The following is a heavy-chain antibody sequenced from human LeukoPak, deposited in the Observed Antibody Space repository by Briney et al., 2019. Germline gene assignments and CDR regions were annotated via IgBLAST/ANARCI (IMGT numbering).Heavy chain of an antibody. V-gene: IGHV4-59*01. CDR2: IYYSGST. D-gene: IGHD3-10*01. J-gene: IGHJ4*02. CDR3: AGGRSGSYYIPNFDY. CDR1: GGSISSYY. Sequence: NPSETLSLTCTVSGGSISSYYWSWIRQPPGKGLEWIGYIYYSGSTNYNPSLKSRVTISVDTSKNQFSLKLSSVTAADTAVYYCAGGRSGSYYIPNFDYWGQGTLVTVSS.